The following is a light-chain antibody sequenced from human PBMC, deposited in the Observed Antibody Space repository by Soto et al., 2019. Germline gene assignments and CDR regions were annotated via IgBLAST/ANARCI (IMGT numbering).Light chain of an antibody. CDR3: LQRDNWPWT. CDR2: DAS. J-gene: IGKJ1*01. Sequence: ETVLTQSPATLSLSPGERATLSCRASQSVRSNLAWYQHKPGQAPRLLIYDASNRATGIPGRFSGSGSGTDFTLTISNLEPEDFAVYYCLQRDNWPWTFGQGAKVEIK. V-gene: IGKV3-11*01. CDR1: QSVRSN.